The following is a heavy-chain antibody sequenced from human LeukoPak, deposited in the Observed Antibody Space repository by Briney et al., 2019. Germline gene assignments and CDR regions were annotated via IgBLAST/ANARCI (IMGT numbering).Heavy chain of an antibody. CDR1: GYTFTSYG. CDR3: ARDPRYSSSWYVRYFDY. V-gene: IGHV1-18*01. CDR2: ISAYNGNT. D-gene: IGHD6-13*01. J-gene: IGHJ4*02. Sequence: ASVKVSCKASGYTFTSYGISWVRQAPGQGLEWMGWISAYNGNTNYAQKLQGRVTMTTGTSTSTAYMELRSLRSDDTAVYYCARDPRYSSSWYVRYFDYWGQGTLVTVSS.